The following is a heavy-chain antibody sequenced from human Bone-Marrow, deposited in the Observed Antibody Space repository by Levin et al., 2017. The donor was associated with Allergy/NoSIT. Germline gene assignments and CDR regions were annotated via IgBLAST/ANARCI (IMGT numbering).Heavy chain of an antibody. V-gene: IGHV4-31*03. CDR3: ASGYCSGGSCYGPAADY. CDR1: GGSISSGGYY. CDR2: IYYSGST. D-gene: IGHD2-15*01. J-gene: IGHJ4*02. Sequence: SETLSLTCTVSGGSISSGGYYWSWIRQHPGKGLEWIGYIYYSGSTYYNPSLKSRVTISVDTSKNQFSLKLSSVTAADTAVYYCASGYCSGGSCYGPAADYWGQGTLVTVSS.